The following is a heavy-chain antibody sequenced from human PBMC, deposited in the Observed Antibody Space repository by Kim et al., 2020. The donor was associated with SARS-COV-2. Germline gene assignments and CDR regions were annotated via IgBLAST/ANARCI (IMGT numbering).Heavy chain of an antibody. CDR3: ATGRHQYYDL. CDR2: INSDGSNT. CDR1: GFTFSSYW. J-gene: IGHJ2*01. V-gene: IGHV3-74*01. Sequence: GGSLRLSCAASGFTFSSYWMHWVRQAPGKGLVWVSRINSDGSNTIYADSVKGRFTISRDNAENTVHLQMNSLRAEDTAVYYCATGRHQYYDLWGHGTLVTVSS. D-gene: IGHD4-17*01.